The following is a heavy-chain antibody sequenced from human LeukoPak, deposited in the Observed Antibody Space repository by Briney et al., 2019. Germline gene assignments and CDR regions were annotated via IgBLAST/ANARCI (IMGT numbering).Heavy chain of an antibody. CDR3: ARVALDSSGWYYGEHAFDI. V-gene: IGHV3-21*01. CDR2: ISSSSSYI. CDR1: GFTFSGSA. Sequence: PGGSLRLSCAASGFTFSGSAMNWVRQAPGKGLEWVSSISSSSSYIYYADSVKGRFTISRDNAKNSLYLQMNSLRAEDTAVYYCARVALDSSGWYYGEHAFDIWGQGTMVTVSS. J-gene: IGHJ3*02. D-gene: IGHD6-19*01.